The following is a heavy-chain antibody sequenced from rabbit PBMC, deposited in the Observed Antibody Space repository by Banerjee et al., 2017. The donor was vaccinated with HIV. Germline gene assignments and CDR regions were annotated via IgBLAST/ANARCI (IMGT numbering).Heavy chain of an antibody. CDR1: GFSFSSSYY. CDR3: ARNGAGSNYAFKL. D-gene: IGHD8-1*01. J-gene: IGHJ4*01. V-gene: IGHV1S40*01. Sequence: SLTLTCTASGFSFSSSYYMWWVRQAPGKGLEWIGIIYGGSSGSTAYASWAKGRFTIAKTSSTTVTLQMTSLTAADTATYFCARNGAGSNYAFKLWGPGTLVTVS. CDR2: IYGGSSGST.